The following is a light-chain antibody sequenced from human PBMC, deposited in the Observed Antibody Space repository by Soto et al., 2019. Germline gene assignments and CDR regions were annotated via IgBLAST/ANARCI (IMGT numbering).Light chain of an antibody. Sequence: QSVLTQPPSVSGAPGQRVTISCTGSSPNIGAGFDVHWYQQLPGTAPKLVIYGNNNRPSGVPDRFSGSKSGTSASLAITGLQAEDEADYYCQSYDSSLSGYVFGTGTRSP. CDR2: GNN. V-gene: IGLV1-40*01. CDR1: SPNIGAGFD. CDR3: QSYDSSLSGYV. J-gene: IGLJ1*01.